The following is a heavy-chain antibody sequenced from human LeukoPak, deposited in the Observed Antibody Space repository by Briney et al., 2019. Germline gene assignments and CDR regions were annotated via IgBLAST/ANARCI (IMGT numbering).Heavy chain of an antibody. J-gene: IGHJ4*02. CDR1: GYTFTGYY. V-gene: IGHV1-2*02. CDR2: INPNSGGT. Sequence: RASVKVSCKASGYTFTGYYMHWVRQAPGQGLEWMGWINPNSGGTNYAQKFQGRVTMTRDTSITTAYMELSSLRSDDTAVYYCARPGGYTDYFDYWGQGTLVTVSS. CDR3: ARPGGYTDYFDY. D-gene: IGHD5-24*01.